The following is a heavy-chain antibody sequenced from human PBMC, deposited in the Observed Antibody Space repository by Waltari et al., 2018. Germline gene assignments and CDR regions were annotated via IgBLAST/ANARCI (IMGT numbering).Heavy chain of an antibody. D-gene: IGHD2-21*01. CDR2: INPNSGGT. CDR1: GYTFTGYY. Sequence: QVQLVQSGAEVKKPGASVKVSCKASGYTFTGYYMHWVRQAPGHGLEWMGRINPNSGGTNYAQKFQGRVTMTRDTSISTAYMELSRLRSDDTAVYYCARGSWSDVVVIAPESFDYWGQGTLVTVSS. J-gene: IGHJ4*02. V-gene: IGHV1-2*06. CDR3: ARGSWSDVVVIAPESFDY.